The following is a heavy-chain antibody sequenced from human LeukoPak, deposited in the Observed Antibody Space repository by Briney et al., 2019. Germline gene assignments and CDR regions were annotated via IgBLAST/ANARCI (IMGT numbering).Heavy chain of an antibody. D-gene: IGHD2-21*02. J-gene: IGHJ5*02. V-gene: IGHV4-4*09. CDR1: GGSISSSY. Sequence: SETLSLTCTVSGGSISSSYWSWIRQPPGKGLEWIGYILTSGNINYNPSLNSRVTMSMDTSKSQFSLKLSSVTAADTAVYYCARLVVTSSANWFDPWGQGTLALVSS. CDR3: ARLVVTSSANWFDP. CDR2: ILTSGNI.